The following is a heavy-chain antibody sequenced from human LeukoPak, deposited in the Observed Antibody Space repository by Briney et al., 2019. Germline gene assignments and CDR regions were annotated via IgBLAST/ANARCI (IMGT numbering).Heavy chain of an antibody. CDR1: GGSISSYY. Sequence: SETLSLTCTVSGGSISSYYWNWIRQPAGKGLEWIGYIYYRGSTNYNPSLKSRVTISLDTSKNQFSLKVTSVTAADTAVYYCARGRYYESSGYFVYYFDYWGQGTLVTVSS. J-gene: IGHJ4*02. D-gene: IGHD3-22*01. CDR3: ARGRYYESSGYFVYYFDY. V-gene: IGHV4-59*01. CDR2: IYYRGST.